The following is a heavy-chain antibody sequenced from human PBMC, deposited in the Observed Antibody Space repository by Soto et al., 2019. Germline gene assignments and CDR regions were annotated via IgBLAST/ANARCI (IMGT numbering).Heavy chain of an antibody. CDR3: AKKGKYHDAFDI. J-gene: IGHJ3*02. V-gene: IGHV3-23*01. CDR2: ISGSGGST. CDR1: GFTFSSYA. D-gene: IGHD6-6*01. Sequence: GGSLRLSCAASGFTFSSYAMSWVRQAPGKGLEWVSGISGSGGSTYYADSVKGRFTISRDNSKNTLYLQMNSLRAEDTAVYYCAKKGKYHDAFDIWGQGTMVTVS.